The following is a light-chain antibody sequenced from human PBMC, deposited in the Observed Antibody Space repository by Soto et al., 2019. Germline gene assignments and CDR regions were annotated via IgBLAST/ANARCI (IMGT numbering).Light chain of an antibody. Sequence: DIQMTQSPSTLSASVGDRVTITCRASQSISSWLAWYQQKPGKAPKLLIYDASTLESGVPSRFSGSGSGTESTLTITSLQPDDFATYYCQQYNSYPWTFGQGTKVDI. CDR1: QSISSW. CDR2: DAS. V-gene: IGKV1-5*01. J-gene: IGKJ1*01. CDR3: QQYNSYPWT.